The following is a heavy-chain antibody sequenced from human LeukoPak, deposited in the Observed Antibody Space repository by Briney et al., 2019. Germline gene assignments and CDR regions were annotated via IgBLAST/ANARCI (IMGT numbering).Heavy chain of an antibody. CDR3: ARASTFDY. V-gene: IGHV3-30-3*01. Sequence: PGGSLRLSCAASGFTFSSYAMHWVRQAPGKGLEWEAFISYDGSNKYYADSVKGRFTISRDNSKNTLYLQMNSLRAEDTAVYYCARASTFDYWGQGTLVTVSS. J-gene: IGHJ4*02. CDR1: GFTFSSYA. CDR2: ISYDGSNK.